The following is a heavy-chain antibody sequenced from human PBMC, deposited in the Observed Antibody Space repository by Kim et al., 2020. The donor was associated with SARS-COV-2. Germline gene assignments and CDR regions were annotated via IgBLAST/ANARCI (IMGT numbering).Heavy chain of an antibody. D-gene: IGHD6-6*01. Sequence: YSPSFQGQVTISADKSFSTAYLQWSSLKASDTAMYYCATSGYSSSPLFDYWGQGTLVTVSS. J-gene: IGHJ4*02. CDR3: ATSGYSSSPLFDY. V-gene: IGHV5-51*01.